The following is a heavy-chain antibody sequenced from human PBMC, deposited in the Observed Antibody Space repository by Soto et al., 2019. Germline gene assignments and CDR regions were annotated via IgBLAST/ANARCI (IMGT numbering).Heavy chain of an antibody. V-gene: IGHV4-31*03. CDR3: ASRGYSYGFSLGMDV. D-gene: IGHD5-18*01. CDR1: GVSISSGGYY. Sequence: SETLSLTCTVSGVSISSGGYYWSWIRQHPGKGLEWIGYIYYSGSTYYNPSLKSRVTISVDTSKNQFSLKLSSVTAADTAVYYCASRGYSYGFSLGMDVWGQGTTVTVSS. CDR2: IYYSGST. J-gene: IGHJ6*02.